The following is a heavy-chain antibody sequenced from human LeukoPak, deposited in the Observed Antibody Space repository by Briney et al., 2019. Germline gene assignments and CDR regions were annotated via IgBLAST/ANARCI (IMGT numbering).Heavy chain of an antibody. J-gene: IGHJ5*02. CDR3: ARDTQGGGLSNWFDP. Sequence: SETLSLTCTVSGGSISSGSYYWSWIRQPAGKGLEWIGRIYTSGSTNYNPSLKSRITISVDTSKNQFSLKLSSVTAADTAVYYCARDTQGGGLSNWFDPWGQGTLVTVSS. CDR1: GGSISSGSYY. D-gene: IGHD1-26*01. V-gene: IGHV4-61*02. CDR2: IYTSGST.